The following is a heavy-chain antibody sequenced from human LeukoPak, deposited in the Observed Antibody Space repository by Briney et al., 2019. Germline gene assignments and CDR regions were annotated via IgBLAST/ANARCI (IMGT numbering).Heavy chain of an antibody. CDR3: AAPVLTGYYYYGMDV. CDR2: IIPIFGTA. CDR1: GGTFSRYA. Sequence: ASVKVSCKASGGTFSRYAISWVRQAPGQGLEWMGGIIPIFGTANYAQKFQGRVTITADKSTSTAYMELSSLRSEDTAVYYCAAPVLTGYYYYGMDVWGKATTVTVSS. V-gene: IGHV1-69*06. J-gene: IGHJ6*04. D-gene: IGHD3-9*01.